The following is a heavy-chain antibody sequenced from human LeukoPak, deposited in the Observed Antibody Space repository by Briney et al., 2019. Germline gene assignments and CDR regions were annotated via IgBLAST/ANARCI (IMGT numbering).Heavy chain of an antibody. CDR3: VRDGDAYNFDF. CDR1: GFTLSLAW. V-gene: IGHV3-74*01. Sequence: GGSLRLSCATSGFTLSLAWMHWARQAPGKGLEWVSRIKYDGSYTNYADSVKGRFTISRDNARNTPSLHMISLRAEDTAVYFCVRDGDAYNFDFWGQGVLVTVSS. J-gene: IGHJ4*02. D-gene: IGHD5-24*01. CDR2: IKYDGSYT.